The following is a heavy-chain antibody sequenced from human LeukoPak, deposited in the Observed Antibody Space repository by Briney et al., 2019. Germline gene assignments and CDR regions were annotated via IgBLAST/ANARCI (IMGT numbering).Heavy chain of an antibody. D-gene: IGHD3-3*01. CDR1: GGSISSSSYY. V-gene: IGHV4-39*07. J-gene: IGHJ4*02. Sequence: PSETLSLTCTVSGGSISSSSYYWGWIRQPPGKGLEWIGSIYYSGSTYYNPSLKSRVTISVDTSKNQFSLKLSSVTAADTAVYYCARHGGEFWSGYPFYFDYWGQGTLVTVSS. CDR2: IYYSGST. CDR3: ARHGGEFWSGYPFYFDY.